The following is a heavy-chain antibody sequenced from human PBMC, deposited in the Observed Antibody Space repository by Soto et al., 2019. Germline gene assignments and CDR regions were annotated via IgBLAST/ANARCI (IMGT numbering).Heavy chain of an antibody. Sequence: SETLSLTCAVYGGSFSGYYWSWIRQPPGKGLEWIGEINHSGSTNYNPSLKSRVTISVDTSKNQFSLKLSSVTAADTAVYYCARGRRTYDFWSGYNYGMDVWGQGTTVTVSS. CDR2: INHSGST. CDR1: GGSFSGYY. D-gene: IGHD3-3*01. J-gene: IGHJ6*02. V-gene: IGHV4-34*01. CDR3: ARGRRTYDFWSGYNYGMDV.